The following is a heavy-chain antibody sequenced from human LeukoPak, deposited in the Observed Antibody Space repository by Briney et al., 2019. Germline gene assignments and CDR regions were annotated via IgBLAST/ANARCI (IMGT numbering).Heavy chain of an antibody. V-gene: IGHV1-69*05. Sequence: SVKVSCKASGGTFSSYAISWVRQAPGQGLEWMGGIIPISGTANYAQKFQGRVTITTDESTSTAYMELSSLRSDDTAVYYCARGGQIFGVVIDYRGQGTLVTVSS. J-gene: IGHJ4*02. CDR3: ARGGQIFGVVIDY. CDR1: GGTFSSYA. D-gene: IGHD3-3*01. CDR2: IIPISGTA.